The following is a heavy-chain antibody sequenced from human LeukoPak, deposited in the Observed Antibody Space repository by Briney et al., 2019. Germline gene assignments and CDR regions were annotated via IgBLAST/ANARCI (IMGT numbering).Heavy chain of an antibody. Sequence: PSETLSLTCAVYGGSFSGYYWSWIRQPPGKGLQWIGEIIHSGSTNYNPSLKSRVTISVDTSKNQFSLKLNSVTAADTAMYYCYGRDYVEYWAQGTLVTVSS. CDR1: GGSFSGYY. CDR2: IIHSGST. D-gene: IGHD4-17*01. CDR3: YGRDYVEY. V-gene: IGHV4-34*12. J-gene: IGHJ4*02.